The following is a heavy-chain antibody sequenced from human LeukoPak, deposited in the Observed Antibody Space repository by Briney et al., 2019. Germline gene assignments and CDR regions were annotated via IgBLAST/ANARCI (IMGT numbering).Heavy chain of an antibody. CDR1: GFTFSSYA. V-gene: IGHV3-23*01. Sequence: GGSLRLSCAASGFTFSSYAMSWVRQAPGKGLEWVSAISGSGGSTYCADSVKGRFTISRDNSKNTLYLQMNSLRAEDTAVYYCAKGDSGSYRPYFDYWGQGTLVTVSS. J-gene: IGHJ4*02. D-gene: IGHD3-10*01. CDR3: AKGDSGSYRPYFDY. CDR2: ISGSGGST.